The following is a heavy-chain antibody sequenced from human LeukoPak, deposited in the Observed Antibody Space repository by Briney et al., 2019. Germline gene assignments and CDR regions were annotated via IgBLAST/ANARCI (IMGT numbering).Heavy chain of an antibody. Sequence: GGSLRLSCAASGFTFNTYNMNWVRQAPGKGLEWVSSISSSSSYKYYADSVKGRFSISRDNSKNALYLQMNSLRAEDTAAYYCAKKGESLDYYYMDVWGQGTTVTVSS. CDR2: ISSSSSYK. D-gene: IGHD3-10*01. CDR3: AKKGESLDYYYMDV. CDR1: GFTFNTYN. V-gene: IGHV3-21*04. J-gene: IGHJ6*02.